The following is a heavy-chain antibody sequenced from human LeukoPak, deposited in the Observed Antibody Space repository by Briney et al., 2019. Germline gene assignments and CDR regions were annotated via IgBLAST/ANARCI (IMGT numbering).Heavy chain of an antibody. D-gene: IGHD3-3*01. CDR1: GGSISRYY. CDR3: ARAGYDFWSGAYYYYYYMDV. J-gene: IGHJ6*03. CDR2: ICYSGRT. Sequence: SETLSLTCPVSGGSISRYYWSWIRQPPGKGLEWIGYICYSGRTNYNPSLKSRVTISVDTSKNQFSLKLSSVTAADTAVYYCARAGYDFWSGAYYYYYYMDVWGKGTTVTVSS. V-gene: IGHV4-59*01.